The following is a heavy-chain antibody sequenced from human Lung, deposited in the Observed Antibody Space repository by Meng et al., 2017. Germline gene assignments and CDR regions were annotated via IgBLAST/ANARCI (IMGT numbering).Heavy chain of an antibody. D-gene: IGHD5/OR15-5a*01. V-gene: IGHV4-4*07. Sequence: QWRLQESGPGLVKPSETPSLTCDVSGGSISGYFWTWIRQPAGKGLDWIGRVYSSGSANYNPSLKSRVTMSVDRSKNQFSLQLTSVTAADTAVYYCARGVGSLDFWGQGALVTVSS. CDR2: VYSSGSA. J-gene: IGHJ4*02. CDR3: ARGVGSLDF. CDR1: GGSISGYF.